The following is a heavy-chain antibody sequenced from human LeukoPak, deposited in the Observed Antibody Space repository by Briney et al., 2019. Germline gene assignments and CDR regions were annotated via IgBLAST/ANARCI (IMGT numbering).Heavy chain of an antibody. CDR2: IYHSGST. CDR1: GGSISSGGYY. J-gene: IGHJ6*03. V-gene: IGHV4-30-2*01. CDR3: ASDLGYCSSTSCQMGDYYYMDV. D-gene: IGHD2-2*01. Sequence: SETLSLTCTVSGGSISSGGYYWSWIRQPPGKGLEWIGYIYHSGSTYYNPSLKSRVTISVDRSKNQFSLKLSSVTAADTAVYYCASDLGYCSSTSCQMGDYYYMDVWGKGTTVTVSS.